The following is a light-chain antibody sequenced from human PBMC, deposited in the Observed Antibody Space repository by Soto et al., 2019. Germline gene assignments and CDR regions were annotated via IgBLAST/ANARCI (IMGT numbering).Light chain of an antibody. CDR2: EVN. CDR3: SSYTSSGPV. Sequence: QSVLTQPASVSGSPGQSITISCTGTSSDVGGYNYVSWYQQYPGKAPKLMIFEVNNRPSGLSNRFSGSKSGNTASLTISALQAEDEADYYCSSYTSSGPVFGGGTQLTVL. J-gene: IGLJ3*02. V-gene: IGLV2-14*01. CDR1: SSDVGGYNY.